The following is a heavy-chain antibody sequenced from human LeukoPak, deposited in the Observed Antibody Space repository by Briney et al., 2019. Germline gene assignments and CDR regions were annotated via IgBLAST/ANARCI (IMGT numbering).Heavy chain of an antibody. D-gene: IGHD3-22*01. V-gene: IGHV3-64D*09. CDR1: GFTFSRHN. Sequence: QPGGSLRLSCSGSGFTFSRHNMHWVRQAPGKGLEYVSAISYNGDSTYYVDSVKGRFTISRDNSKNTLDLQMSSLRPEDTAVYYCARQYSYDSSGYYPWDYWGQGTLVTVSS. CDR3: ARQYSYDSSGYYPWDY. CDR2: ISYNGDST. J-gene: IGHJ4*02.